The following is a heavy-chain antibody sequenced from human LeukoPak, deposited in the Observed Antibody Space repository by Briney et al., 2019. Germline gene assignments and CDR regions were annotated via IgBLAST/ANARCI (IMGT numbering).Heavy chain of an antibody. CDR3: ARDGAVDILTGYGAFDI. Sequence: PGGSLRLSCAASGFTFSSYWMSWVRQAPGKGLEWVANIKQDGSEKYYVDSVKGRFTISRDNAKNSVYLHMNSLRAEDTAVYYCARDGAVDILTGYGAFDIWGQGTMVTVSS. V-gene: IGHV3-7*03. CDR1: GFTFSSYW. CDR2: IKQDGSEK. J-gene: IGHJ3*02. D-gene: IGHD3-9*01.